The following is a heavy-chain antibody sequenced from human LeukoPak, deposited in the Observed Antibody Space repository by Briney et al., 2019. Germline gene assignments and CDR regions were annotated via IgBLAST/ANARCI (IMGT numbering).Heavy chain of an antibody. CDR2: IKQDGSEK. D-gene: IGHD3-10*01. J-gene: IGHJ4*02. V-gene: IGHV3-7*01. CDR1: GLTFSSYW. CDR3: ARALFGGVFDY. Sequence: GGSLRLSCAASGLTFSSYWMSWVRQAPGKGLEWVANIKQDGSEKYYVDSVKGRFTISRDNAKNSLYLQMNSLRAEDTAVYYCARALFGGVFDYWGQGTLVTVSS.